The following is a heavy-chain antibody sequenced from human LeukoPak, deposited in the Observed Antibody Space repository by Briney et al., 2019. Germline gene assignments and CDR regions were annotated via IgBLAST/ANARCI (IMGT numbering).Heavy chain of an antibody. V-gene: IGHV3-33*08. CDR2: VWYDGSNK. D-gene: IGHD3-10*01. CDR1: GFTFSTYA. J-gene: IGHJ4*02. CDR3: ARDLMVRGVIAGMGY. Sequence: GGSLRLSCAASGFTFSTYAIHWVRQAPGKGLEWVAVVWYDGSNKYYADSVRGRFTISRDNSKNTLYLQMNSLRAEDTAVYYCARDLMVRGVIAGMGYWGQGTLVTVSS.